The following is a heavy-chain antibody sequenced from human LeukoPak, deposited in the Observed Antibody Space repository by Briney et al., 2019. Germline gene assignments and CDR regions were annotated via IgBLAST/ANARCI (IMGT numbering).Heavy chain of an antibody. Sequence: GGSLRLSCAASGFTFSSYGMHWVRQAPGKGLEWVAFIRYDGSNKYYADSVKGRFTISRDNSKNTLYLQMNSLRAEDTAVYYCAKAPNLGYCSSTSCYYFDYWGQGTLVTVSS. D-gene: IGHD2-2*01. CDR1: GFTFSSYG. CDR2: IRYDGSNK. J-gene: IGHJ4*02. V-gene: IGHV3-30*02. CDR3: AKAPNLGYCSSTSCYYFDY.